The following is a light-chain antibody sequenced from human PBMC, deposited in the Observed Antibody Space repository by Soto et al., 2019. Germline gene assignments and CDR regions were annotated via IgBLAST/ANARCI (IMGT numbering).Light chain of an antibody. CDR3: QAWDSGTV. CDR2: RDT. Sequence: SYELTQPPSVSVSPGQTATITCSGHTLGEKFASWYQQRPGQSPVLVIYRDTKRPSGIPERFSGSNSGNTATLTISGTQAMDAADYYCQAWDSGTVFGGGTKLTVL. CDR1: TLGEKF. V-gene: IGLV3-1*01. J-gene: IGLJ2*01.